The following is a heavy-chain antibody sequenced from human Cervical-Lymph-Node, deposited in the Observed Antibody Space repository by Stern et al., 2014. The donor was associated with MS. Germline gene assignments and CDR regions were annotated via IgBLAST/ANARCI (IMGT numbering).Heavy chain of an antibody. CDR1: GYTFSNFG. V-gene: IGHV1-18*01. Sequence: QMQLLQSGPEVKKPGASVKVSCKASGYTFSNFGISWVRQAPGQGLEWMGWIGAFNGNTKYARKLQGRVTMTTDTSTRTAYMELTSLASDDTAVYYCARDGHYATTYFDHWGQGTLVTVSS. J-gene: IGHJ4*02. D-gene: IGHD2-8*01. CDR3: ARDGHYATTYFDH. CDR2: IGAFNGNT.